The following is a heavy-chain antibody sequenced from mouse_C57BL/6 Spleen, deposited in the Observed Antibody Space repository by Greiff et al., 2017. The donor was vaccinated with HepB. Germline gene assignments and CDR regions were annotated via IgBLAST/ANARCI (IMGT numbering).Heavy chain of an antibody. J-gene: IGHJ2*01. CDR2: IYPGSGNT. V-gene: IGHV1-76*01. CDR1: GYTFTDYY. D-gene: IGHD3-2*02. Sequence: QVQLQQSGAELVRPGASVKLSCKASGYTFTDYYINWVKQRPGQGLEWIARIYPGSGNTYYNEKFKGKATLTAEKSSSTAYMQLSSLTSEDSAVYFCARSVAQATYYFDYWGQGTTLTVSS. CDR3: ARSVAQATYYFDY.